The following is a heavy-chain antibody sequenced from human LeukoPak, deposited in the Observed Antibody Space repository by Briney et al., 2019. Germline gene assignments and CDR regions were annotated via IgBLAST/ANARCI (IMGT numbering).Heavy chain of an antibody. CDR2: VYYTGST. V-gene: IGHV4-39*07. D-gene: IGHD5-18*01. Sequence: SETLSLTCTVSGGSVNSNNYYWAWVRQPPGKGLEWIGAVYYTGSTQYNPSLKSRVTISVDTSKDQFSLKLSSVTAVDTAVYYYARDVGIQLLLGDYFDYWGQGILVTVSS. CDR3: ARDVGIQLLLGDYFDY. CDR1: GGSVNSNNYY. J-gene: IGHJ4*02.